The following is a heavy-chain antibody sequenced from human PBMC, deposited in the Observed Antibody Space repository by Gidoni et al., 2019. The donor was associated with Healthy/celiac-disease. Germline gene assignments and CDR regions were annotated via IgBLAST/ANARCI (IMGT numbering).Heavy chain of an antibody. J-gene: IGHJ6*03. CDR3: ARDHQSIAARPDYYYYMDV. D-gene: IGHD6-6*01. V-gene: IGHV1-69*01. CDR2: IIPIFGTA. Sequence: QVQLVQSGAEVKKPGSSVKVSCKASGGTFSSYAISWVRQAPGQGPEWMGGIIPIFGTANYAQKFQGRVTITADESTSTAYMELSSLRSEDTAVYYCARDHQSIAARPDYYYYMDVWGKGTTVTVSS. CDR1: GGTFSSYA.